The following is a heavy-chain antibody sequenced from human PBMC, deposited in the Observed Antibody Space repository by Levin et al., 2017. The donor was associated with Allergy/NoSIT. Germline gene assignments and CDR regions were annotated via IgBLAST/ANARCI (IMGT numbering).Heavy chain of an antibody. CDR3: AQHERDAFDI. Sequence: PGGSLRLSCAASGFTFSSYSMHWVRQAPGKGLEWVAVISYDGSNKYYADSVKGRFTISRDNSKNTLYLQMNSLRAEDTAVYYCAQHERDAFDIWGQGTMVTVSS. CDR1: GFTFSSYS. J-gene: IGHJ3*02. D-gene: IGHD6-25*01. V-gene: IGHV3-30*03. CDR2: ISYDGSNK.